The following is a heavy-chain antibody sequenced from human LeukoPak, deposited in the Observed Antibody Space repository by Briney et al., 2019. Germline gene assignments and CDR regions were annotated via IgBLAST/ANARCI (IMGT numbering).Heavy chain of an antibody. V-gene: IGHV3-23*01. J-gene: IGHJ4*02. CDR3: AKDRVDGSGSQFDS. D-gene: IGHD3-10*01. Sequence: GGSLRLSCAASGFPFNTFWMSWVRQAPGKGLEWVSSISGSGAMTYYGDSVKGRFTISRDNAMDTLYLQMNSLRADDTAVYYCAKDRVDGSGSQFDSWGQGSLVIVSS. CDR2: ISGSGAMT. CDR1: GFPFNTFW.